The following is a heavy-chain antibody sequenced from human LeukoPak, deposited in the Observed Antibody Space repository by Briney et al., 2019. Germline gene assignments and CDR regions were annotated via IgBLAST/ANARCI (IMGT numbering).Heavy chain of an antibody. CDR3: AKGGSPSCYSSSGY. V-gene: IGHV3-23*01. CDR1: GFTFSTYA. Sequence: GGSLRLSCAASGFTFSTYAMSWVRQAPGKGLEWVSAICGSDGSRYYADSVKGRFTISRDNSKNTLYLQMNSLRGEDAAVYYCAKGGSPSCYSSSGYWGQGTLVTVSS. J-gene: IGHJ4*02. D-gene: IGHD2-2*01. CDR2: ICGSDGSR.